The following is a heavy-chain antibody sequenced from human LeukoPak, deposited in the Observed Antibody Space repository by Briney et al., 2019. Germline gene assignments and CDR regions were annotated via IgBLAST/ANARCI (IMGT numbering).Heavy chain of an antibody. Sequence: GGSLRLSCAASGITIRNYGMTWVRQAPGRGLQWVSSINNSGTRTFYEDSVKGRFTISRDSSKNTLYLQMNSLRAEDTALYYCAKNSVGGSYYPIDYWGQGTLVTVSS. V-gene: IGHV3-23*05. D-gene: IGHD1-26*01. CDR2: INNSGTRT. CDR3: AKNSVGGSYYPIDY. J-gene: IGHJ4*02. CDR1: GITIRNYG.